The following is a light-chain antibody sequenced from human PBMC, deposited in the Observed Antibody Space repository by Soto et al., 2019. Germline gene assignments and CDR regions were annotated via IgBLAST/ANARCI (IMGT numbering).Light chain of an antibody. V-gene: IGKV4-1*01. Sequence: DIVMTQSPDSLAVSLGERATINGKSSQSIFYSSNNKDYLAWYQQKPGQPPRLLIYWASTRESGVPERFSGSGSGTDFTLTVSSLQAEDVAVYYCQQYFNTPWTFGQGTKVEIK. J-gene: IGKJ1*01. CDR3: QQYFNTPWT. CDR2: WAS. CDR1: QSIFYSSNNKDY.